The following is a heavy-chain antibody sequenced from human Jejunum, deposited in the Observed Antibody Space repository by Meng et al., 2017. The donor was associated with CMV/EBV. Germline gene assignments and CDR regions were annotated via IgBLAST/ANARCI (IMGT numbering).Heavy chain of an antibody. V-gene: IGHV4-4*02. D-gene: IGHD2-2*02. CDR2: ISPTGAR. J-gene: IGHJ4*02. CDR1: SISSSHW. CDR3: VRGRCTKTSCYTGALDH. Sequence: SISSSHWWRWVRQSPGKGLEWLAEISPTGARNYNPSLKSRVTISVDYSKSQFSLMMTSVTAADTAIYYCVRGRCTKTSCYTGALDHWGPGTLVTVSS.